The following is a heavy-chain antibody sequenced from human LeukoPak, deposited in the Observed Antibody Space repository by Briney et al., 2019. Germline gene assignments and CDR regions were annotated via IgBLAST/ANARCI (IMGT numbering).Heavy chain of an antibody. CDR1: GYSFTSNY. V-gene: IGHV1-46*01. J-gene: IGHJ4*02. D-gene: IGHD5-24*01. CDR2: IYPRDGST. Sequence: GASVTVSCTASGYSFTSNYIHWVRQAPGQGLEWMGMIYPRDGSTSYAQKFQGRVTVTRDTSTSTVHMELSGLRSEDTAVYYCARERDEGFDYWGQGTLVTVSS. CDR3: ARERDEGFDY.